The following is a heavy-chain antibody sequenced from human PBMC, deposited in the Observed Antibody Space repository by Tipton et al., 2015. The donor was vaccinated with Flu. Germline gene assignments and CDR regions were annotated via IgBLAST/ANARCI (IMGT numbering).Heavy chain of an antibody. Sequence: VQLVQSGGGVVQPGRSLRLPCAAPGFTFSSYAMHWVRQAPGKGLEWVAVISYDGSNKYYADSVKGRFTISRDNSKNTLYLQMNSLRAEDTAVYYCARPTTVTTSDFGYWGQGTLVTVSS. CDR2: ISYDGSNK. CDR3: ARPTTVTTSDFGY. J-gene: IGHJ4*02. D-gene: IGHD4-11*01. CDR1: GFTFSSYA. V-gene: IGHV3-30-3*01.